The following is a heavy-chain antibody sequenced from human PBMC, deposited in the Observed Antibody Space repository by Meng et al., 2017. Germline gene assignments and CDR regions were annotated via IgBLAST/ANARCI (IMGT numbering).Heavy chain of an antibody. Sequence: QLVGSGGGGVQPGRSRGLSCAASGFTFSSYAMPWVRQALGKGLEWVAVISYDGSNKYYADSVKGRFTISRDNSKNTLYLQMNSLRAEDTAVYYCARSVTTMVRGVIIFWGQGTLVTVSS. D-gene: IGHD3-10*01. V-gene: IGHV3-30*01. CDR2: ISYDGSNK. CDR3: ARSVTTMVRGVIIF. J-gene: IGHJ1*01. CDR1: GFTFSSYA.